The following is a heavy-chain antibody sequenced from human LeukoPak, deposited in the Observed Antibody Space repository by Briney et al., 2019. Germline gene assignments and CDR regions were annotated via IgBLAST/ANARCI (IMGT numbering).Heavy chain of an antibody. CDR1: GFTFSSYS. D-gene: IGHD1-1*01. CDR2: VNWNGAYI. V-gene: IGHV3-21*01. Sequence: GGSLRLSCAASGFTFSSYSMNWVRQAPGKGLEWVSGVNWNGAYIGYADSVEGRFTISRDNAKNSLYLQMNSLRVEDTAVYYCARCTTGRTFGSLREIKRSREIDYWGQGTLVTVSS. CDR3: ARCTTGRTFGSLREIKRSREIDY. J-gene: IGHJ4*02.